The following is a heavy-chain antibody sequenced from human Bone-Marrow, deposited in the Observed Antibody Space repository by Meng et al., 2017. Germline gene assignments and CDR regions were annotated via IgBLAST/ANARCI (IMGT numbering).Heavy chain of an antibody. Sequence: QVQLQESGPGLVKPSQTLSLTRTVSGCSISSGDYYWSWIRQPPGKGLEWIGYIYYTGTTYYNPSLKSRLTISVDTSKNQFSLNLTSVTAADTAVYYCARDTDFWSASNWFDPWGPGTLVTVSS. V-gene: IGHV4-30-4*08. CDR1: GCSISSGDYY. CDR3: ARDTDFWSASNWFDP. D-gene: IGHD3-3*01. J-gene: IGHJ5*02. CDR2: IYYTGTT.